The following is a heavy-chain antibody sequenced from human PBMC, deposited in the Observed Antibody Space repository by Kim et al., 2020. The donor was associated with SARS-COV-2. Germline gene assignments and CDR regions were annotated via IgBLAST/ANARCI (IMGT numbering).Heavy chain of an antibody. CDR2: IDPSDSYT. Sequence: GESLKISCKSSGYNFTNYWIGWVRQMPGKGLEWMGRIDPSDSYTHYSPSFRGHVTLSTDKSINTAYLQWSSLKSSDTAIYYCARQDISGYYAPVNIWGQGTMVIVSS. D-gene: IGHD3-3*01. J-gene: IGHJ3*02. CDR1: GYNFTNYW. CDR3: ARQDISGYYAPVNI. V-gene: IGHV5-10-1*01.